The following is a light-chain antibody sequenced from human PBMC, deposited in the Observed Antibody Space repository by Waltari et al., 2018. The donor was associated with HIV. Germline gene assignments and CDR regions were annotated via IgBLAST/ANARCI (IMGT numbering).Light chain of an antibody. CDR3: SSYTTSSYLI. V-gene: IGLV2-14*01. CDR2: EVN. CDR1: SSDIGVYDS. Sequence: QSALTHPAPVSGSPGQPIPISCTGTSSDIGVYDSVSWYQQHPGKAPKLIIYEVNKRPPVVSNRFSGSKSRNTAHLSLSRLQAEDEADDHFSSYTTSSYLIFGGGTRLTVL. J-gene: IGLJ2*01.